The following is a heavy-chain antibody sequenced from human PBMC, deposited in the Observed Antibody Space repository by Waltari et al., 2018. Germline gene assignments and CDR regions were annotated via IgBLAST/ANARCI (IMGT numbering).Heavy chain of an antibody. J-gene: IGHJ4*02. V-gene: IGHV3-33*01. Sequence: QVQLVESGGGVVQPGRSLSLSCAASGFTFIRFGMHWVRQAPGKGLEWVAVIWHDGSNEYYVDSVKGRFTISRDNSKNTLYLQMNSLRAEDSAVYYCASQSTTLFDYWGQGTLVTVSS. D-gene: IGHD2-15*01. CDR1: GFTFIRFG. CDR3: ASQSTTLFDY. CDR2: IWHDGSNE.